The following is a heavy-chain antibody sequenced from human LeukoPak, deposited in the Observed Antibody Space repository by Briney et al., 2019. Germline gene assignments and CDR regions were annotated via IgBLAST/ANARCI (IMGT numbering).Heavy chain of an antibody. J-gene: IGHJ6*02. CDR3: ARNYYYYSNMDI. CDR2: IYYSGST. CDR1: GGSISSYY. Sequence: PSETLSLTCTVSGGSISSYYWSWIRQPPGKGLEWIGYIYYSGSTNYNPSLKSRVTISVDTSKNQFPLKLSSVTAEDTAVYYCARNYYYYSNMDIWGQGTTVTASS. V-gene: IGHV4-59*08.